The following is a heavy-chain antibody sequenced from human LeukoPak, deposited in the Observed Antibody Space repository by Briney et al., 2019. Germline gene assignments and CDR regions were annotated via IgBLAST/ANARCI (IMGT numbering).Heavy chain of an antibody. J-gene: IGHJ4*02. V-gene: IGHV3-23*01. CDR2: IGGSGSNT. D-gene: IGHD3-3*01. CDR3: AKDWDRYRFLEWFFSFDY. Sequence: GGSLRLSCVASGFTFSTYAMSWVRQAPGKGLEWVSFIGGSGSNTHYADSVKGRFIISRDNSRNTLDLQMNSLEAEDTAVYYCAKDWDRYRFLEWFFSFDYWGQGTLVTVSS. CDR1: GFTFSTYA.